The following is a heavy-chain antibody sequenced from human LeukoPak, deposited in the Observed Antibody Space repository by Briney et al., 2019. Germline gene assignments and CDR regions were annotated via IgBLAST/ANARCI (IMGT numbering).Heavy chain of an antibody. J-gene: IGHJ4*02. D-gene: IGHD3-10*01. CDR2: VSYSSSTI. V-gene: IGHV3-48*02. CDR3: ARDAHIVRGVNPLDY. Sequence: PGGSLRLSCAASGFTFSSYSMNWVRQAPGKGLEWISYVSYSSSTIYYADSVRGRFTISRDNAKNSLYPQMNSLRDEDTAVYYCARDAHIVRGVNPLDYWGQGTLVTVSS. CDR1: GFTFSSYS.